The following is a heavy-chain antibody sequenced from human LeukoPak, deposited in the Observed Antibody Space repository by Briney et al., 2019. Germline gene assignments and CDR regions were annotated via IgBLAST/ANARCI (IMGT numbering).Heavy chain of an antibody. V-gene: IGHV4-61*05. D-gene: IGHD2-15*01. Sequence: PSETLSLTCTVSGGSISSSSYYWSWIRQPPGKGLEWIGYIYYTGSTNYNPSLKSRVTISVDTSKNQFSLRLSSVTAADTAVYYCARHVRSFVYPYSASSSFDPWGQGTLVTVSS. CDR3: ARHVRSFVYPYSASSSFDP. CDR1: GGSISSSSYY. J-gene: IGHJ5*02. CDR2: IYYTGST.